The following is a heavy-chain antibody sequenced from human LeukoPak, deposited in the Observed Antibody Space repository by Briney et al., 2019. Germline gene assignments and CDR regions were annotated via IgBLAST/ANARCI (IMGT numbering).Heavy chain of an antibody. CDR2: IRYTRTP. J-gene: IGHJ6*02. CDR1: GGFISSYY. Sequence: SETLSLTCTVSGGFISSYYWYWIRQPPGKGLEWIGDIRYTRTPNYNPSLKSRVIISVYTSKSQFSLKLSSVTAADTAVYYCARRGAARRYDGMDVWGHGTLVTVSS. D-gene: IGHD6-6*01. V-gene: IGHV4-59*12. CDR3: ARRGAARRYDGMDV.